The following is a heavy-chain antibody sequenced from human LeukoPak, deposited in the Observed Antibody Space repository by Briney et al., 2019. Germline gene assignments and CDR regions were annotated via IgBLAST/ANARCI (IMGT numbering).Heavy chain of an antibody. CDR3: ASGIVGATGDYFDY. Sequence: ASVKVSCKASGYTFTSYGISWVRQAPGQGLEWMGWISAHNGNTNYAQKFQGRVTMTRNTSISTAYMELSSLRSEDTAVYYCASGIVGATGDYFDYWGQGTLVTVSS. V-gene: IGHV1-18*01. CDR2: ISAHNGNT. D-gene: IGHD1-26*01. CDR1: GYTFTSYG. J-gene: IGHJ4*02.